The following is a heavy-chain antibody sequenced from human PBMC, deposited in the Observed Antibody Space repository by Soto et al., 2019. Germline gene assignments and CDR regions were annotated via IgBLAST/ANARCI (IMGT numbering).Heavy chain of an antibody. CDR2: TYYRSKWYN. CDR1: GDSVSSNSAA. Sequence: SQTLSLTCAISGDSVSSNSAAWNWIRQSPSRGLEWLGRTYYRSKWYNDYAVSVKSRITINPDTSKNQFSLQLNPVTPEDTAVYYCARSIAVAKANWFDPWGQGTLVTVSS. V-gene: IGHV6-1*01. CDR3: ARSIAVAKANWFDP. D-gene: IGHD6-19*01. J-gene: IGHJ5*02.